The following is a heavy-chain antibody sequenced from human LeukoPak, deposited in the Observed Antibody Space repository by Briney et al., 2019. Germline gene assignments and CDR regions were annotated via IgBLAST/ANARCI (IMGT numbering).Heavy chain of an antibody. D-gene: IGHD6-13*01. V-gene: IGHV3-30*02. Sequence: GGSLRLSCAASGFTFSSYGMHWVRQAPGKGLEWVAFIRYDGSNKYYADSVKGRFTITRDNSKNTPYLQMNSLRAEDTAVYYCAKDPGGSSWHVGDGNYMDVWGKGTTVTVSS. J-gene: IGHJ6*03. CDR1: GFTFSSYG. CDR2: IRYDGSNK. CDR3: AKDPGGSSWHVGDGNYMDV.